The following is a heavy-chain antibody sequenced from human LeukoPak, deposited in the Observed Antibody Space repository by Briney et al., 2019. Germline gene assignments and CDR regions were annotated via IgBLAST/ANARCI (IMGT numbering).Heavy chain of an antibody. V-gene: IGHV3-33*01. CDR2: IRYDGSNK. D-gene: IGHD1-20*01. CDR3: ARDISAPLNPTNWFDP. Sequence: PGGSLRLSCAASGFTFSSYGMHWVRQAPGKGLEWVAVIRYDGSNKYYADSVKGRFTISRDNSKNTLYLQMNSLRAEDTAVYYCARDISAPLNPTNWFDPWGQGTLVTVSS. CDR1: GFTFSSYG. J-gene: IGHJ5*02.